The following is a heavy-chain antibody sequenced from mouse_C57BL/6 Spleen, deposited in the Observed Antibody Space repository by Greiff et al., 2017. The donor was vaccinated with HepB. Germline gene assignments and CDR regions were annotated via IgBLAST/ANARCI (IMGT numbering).Heavy chain of an antibody. CDR1: GYTFTSYW. J-gene: IGHJ4*01. CDR3: ARSRDYYAMDY. Sequence: QVQLQHPGAELVKPGASVKLSCKASGYTFTSYWMHWVKQRPGQGLEWIGMIHPNSGSTNYNEKFKSKATLTVDKSSSTAYMQLSSLTSEDSAVYYCARSRDYYAMDYWGQGTSVTVSS. V-gene: IGHV1-64*01. CDR2: IHPNSGST.